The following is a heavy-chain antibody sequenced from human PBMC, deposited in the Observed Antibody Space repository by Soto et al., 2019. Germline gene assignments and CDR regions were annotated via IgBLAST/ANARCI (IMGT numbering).Heavy chain of an antibody. CDR3: ARGPVGRYGPNDF. CDR2: IKQDGSEK. V-gene: IGHV3-7*01. Sequence: PGGSLRLSCAASGFTLSSYWMNWVRQAPGKGLEWVANIKQDGSEKYYVDSVKGRFTISRDNAKNSLYLQMNSLRAEDTAVYYCARGPVGRYGPNDFWGQGNLVTVSS. D-gene: IGHD5-18*01. CDR1: GFTLSSYW. J-gene: IGHJ4*02.